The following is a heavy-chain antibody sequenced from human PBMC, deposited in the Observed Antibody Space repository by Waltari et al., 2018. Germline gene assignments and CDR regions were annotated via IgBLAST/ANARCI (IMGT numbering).Heavy chain of an antibody. CDR1: GGSISSGSYY. CDR3: ARGGWGNAFDI. Sequence: QVQLQESGPGLVKPSQTLSLTCTVSGGSISSGSYYWSWIRQPAGKGLEWIGRIYTSGSPNSNPSLKGRVTIPVDTSKNQFSLKLSSVPAADTAVYYCARGGWGNAFDIWGQGTMVTVSS. J-gene: IGHJ3*02. D-gene: IGHD2-8*02. V-gene: IGHV4-61*02. CDR2: IYTSGSP.